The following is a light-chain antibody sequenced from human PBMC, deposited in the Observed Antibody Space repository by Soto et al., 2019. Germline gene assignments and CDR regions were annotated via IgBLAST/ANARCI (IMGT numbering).Light chain of an antibody. CDR2: TIS. CDR1: QGFSRW. V-gene: IGKV1-12*01. Sequence: DIQMTQSPSSVSASVGDRVTITCRASQGFSRWLAWYQQKPGKAPKVLISTISNLQSGVPSRFSGSGSRTDFTLTITSLQPEDSATYYCQQGNSFPLTFGGGTKVDIK. CDR3: QQGNSFPLT. J-gene: IGKJ4*01.